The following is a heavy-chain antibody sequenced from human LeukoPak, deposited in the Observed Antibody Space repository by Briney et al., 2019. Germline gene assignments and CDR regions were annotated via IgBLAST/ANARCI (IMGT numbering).Heavy chain of an antibody. CDR2: MSYDAGKT. Sequence: PGGSLSLSCAASGCTFSNFAMHWVRQAPGKGLEWVAGMSYDAGKTYYADSVRGRFTISRDTSKNTLYLQMNGLRAEDTAVYYCARDSGRSATYFNYWGQGTLVTVSS. D-gene: IGHD3-10*01. J-gene: IGHJ4*02. CDR3: ARDSGRSATYFNY. CDR1: GCTFSNFA. V-gene: IGHV3-30*04.